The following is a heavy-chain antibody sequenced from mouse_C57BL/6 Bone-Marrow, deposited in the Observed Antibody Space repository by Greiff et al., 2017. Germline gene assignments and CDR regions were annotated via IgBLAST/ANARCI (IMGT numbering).Heavy chain of an antibody. CDR3: TRGDGYYFDY. Sequence: EVQLQESGGGLVQPGGSMKLSCAASGFTFSDAWMDWVRQSPEKGLEWVAEIRNKANNHATYYAESVKGWFPISRDDSKSSVYLQMNSLRAEDTGIYYCTRGDGYYFDYWGQGTTLTVSS. J-gene: IGHJ2*01. V-gene: IGHV6-6*01. D-gene: IGHD2-3*01. CDR2: IRNKANNHAT. CDR1: GFTFSDAW.